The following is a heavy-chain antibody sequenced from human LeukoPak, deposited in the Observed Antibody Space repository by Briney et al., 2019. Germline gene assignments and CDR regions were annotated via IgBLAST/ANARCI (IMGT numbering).Heavy chain of an antibody. CDR2: IYTSGST. CDR3: ARVAGGIQLWPNNWFDP. CDR1: GGSISSYY. J-gene: IGHJ5*02. D-gene: IGHD5-18*01. Sequence: SETLSLTCTVSGGSISSYYWSWIRQPAGKGLEWIGRIYTSGSTNYNPSLKSRVTMSVDTSKNQFSLKLSSVTAADTAVYYCARVAGGIQLWPNNWFDPWGQGTLVTVSS. V-gene: IGHV4-4*07.